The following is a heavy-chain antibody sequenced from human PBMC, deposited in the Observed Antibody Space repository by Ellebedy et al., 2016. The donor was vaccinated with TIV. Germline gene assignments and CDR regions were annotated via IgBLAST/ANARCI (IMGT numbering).Heavy chain of an antibody. CDR2: IYDTGVT. CDR3: VRGTGDNMIGLKGWFDP. V-gene: IGHV4-59*11. Sequence: MPSETLSLTCTVSGGSLSSHFWGWIRQPPRKGLEWIGRIYDTGVTNYSPSLTSRVTMSIDTSKNQFSLQLSSVTAADTAVYYCVRGTGDNMIGLKGWFDPWGQGTLVTVSS. J-gene: IGHJ5*02. CDR1: GGSLSSHF. D-gene: IGHD3-16*01.